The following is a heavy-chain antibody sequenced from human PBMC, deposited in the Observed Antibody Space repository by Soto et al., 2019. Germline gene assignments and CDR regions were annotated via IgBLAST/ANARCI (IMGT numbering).Heavy chain of an antibody. D-gene: IGHD2-2*01. CDR3: AKDNCVSLICYRLYNRFEP. J-gene: IGHJ5*02. Sequence: GGSLRLSCAASGFTFSSYGMHWVRQAPGKGLEWVAVIWYDGSNKYYADSVKGRFTISRDNSKNTLYLQMNSLRAEDTAVYYCAKDNCVSLICYRLYNRFEPSFQGPLSTVPS. CDR1: GFTFSSYG. V-gene: IGHV3-30*02. CDR2: IWYDGSNK.